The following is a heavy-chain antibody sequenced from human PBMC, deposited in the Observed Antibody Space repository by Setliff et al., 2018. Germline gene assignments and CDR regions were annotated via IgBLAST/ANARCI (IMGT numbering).Heavy chain of an antibody. J-gene: IGHJ4*02. D-gene: IGHD1-1*01. CDR1: GGPFSGAS. CDR3: AKGGTYRYFDF. V-gene: IGHV4-59*01. Sequence: SETLSLTCTVSGGPFSGASIWSWIRQPPGKGLEFIGYVYHSGTAKYDPSLESRAIMSVDASKNEISLKLKSVTAADTAVYYCAKGGTYRYFDFRGQGALVTVSS. CDR2: VYHSGTA.